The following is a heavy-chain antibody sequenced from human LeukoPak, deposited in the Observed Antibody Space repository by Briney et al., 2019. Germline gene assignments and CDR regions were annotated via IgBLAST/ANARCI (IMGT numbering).Heavy chain of an antibody. D-gene: IGHD5-18*01. J-gene: IGHJ4*02. V-gene: IGHV3-23*01. CDR1: GFTFSSYW. CDR2: ISGSGGST. Sequence: PGGSLRLSCAASGFTFSSYWMHWVRQAPGKGLVWVSAISGSGGSTYYADSVKGRFTISRDNSKNTLYLQMNSLRAEDTAVYYCAKDRRGYSYGYDFDYWGQGTLVTVSS. CDR3: AKDRRGYSYGYDFDY.